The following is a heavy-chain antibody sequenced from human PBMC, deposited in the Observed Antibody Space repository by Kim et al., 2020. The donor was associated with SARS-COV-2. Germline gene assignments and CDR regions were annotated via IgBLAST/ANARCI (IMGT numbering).Heavy chain of an antibody. J-gene: IGHJ5*02. D-gene: IGHD3-9*01. CDR3: ARVYDILTGYGFDP. V-gene: IGHV1-3*01. Sequence: SQKFQGRVTITRDTSASTAYMELSSLRSEDTAVYYCARVYDILTGYGFDPWGQGTLVTVSS.